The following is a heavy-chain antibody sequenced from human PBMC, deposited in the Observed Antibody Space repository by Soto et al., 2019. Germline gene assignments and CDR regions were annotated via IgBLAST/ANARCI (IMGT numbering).Heavy chain of an antibody. Sequence: EVQLLESGGGLVQPGESLSLSCVGYGFSLCGYALSWVRQAPGKGLEWVSAVSGSGGTTYYADSVKGRFTISRDNSKNTVYVQMNGLRVEDTATCFCTTVERRAGTTIIWFDSWGQGTQVTVTS. D-gene: IGHD1-26*01. CDR1: GFSLCGYA. CDR3: TTVERRAGTTIIWFDS. J-gene: IGHJ5*01. V-gene: IGHV3-23*01. CDR2: VSGSGGTT.